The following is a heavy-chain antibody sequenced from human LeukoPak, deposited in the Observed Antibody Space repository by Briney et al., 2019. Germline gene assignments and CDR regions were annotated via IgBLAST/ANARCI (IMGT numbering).Heavy chain of an antibody. J-gene: IGHJ4*02. D-gene: IGHD1-26*01. CDR3: ARHPDVYSGSYRIDY. CDR2: IYSNGNT. Sequence: ETSETLSLTCTVSGASISGYYWSWIRQPPGKGLEWVAYIYSNGNTNYNPSLKSRVTISVDTSKNQFSLKLSSVTAADTAVYYCARHPDVYSGSYRIDYWGQGTLVTVSS. CDR1: GASISGYY. V-gene: IGHV4-59*08.